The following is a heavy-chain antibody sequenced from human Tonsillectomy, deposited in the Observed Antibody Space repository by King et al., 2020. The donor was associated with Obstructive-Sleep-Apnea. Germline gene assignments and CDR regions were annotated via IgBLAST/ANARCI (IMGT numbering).Heavy chain of an antibody. CDR2: IYWDDDK. Sequence: ITLKESGPTLVKPTQTLTLTCTFSGFSLSTSGVGVGWIRQPPGQALEWLALIYWDDDKRYSPSLKSRLTITKDTSKNQVVLTMTNMDPVDTATYYCAHVLRYFDWMLGAYGMDVWGQGTTVTVSS. CDR1: GFSLSTSGVG. J-gene: IGHJ6*02. V-gene: IGHV2-5*02. CDR3: AHVLRYFDWMLGAYGMDV. D-gene: IGHD3-9*01.